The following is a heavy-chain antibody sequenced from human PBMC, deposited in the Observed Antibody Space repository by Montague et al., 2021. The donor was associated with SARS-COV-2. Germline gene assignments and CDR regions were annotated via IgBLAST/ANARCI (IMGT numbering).Heavy chain of an antibody. J-gene: IGHJ5*02. V-gene: IGHV3-66*04. D-gene: IGHD3-10*01. Sequence: SLRLSCAAFGFTVSSNYMTRVRQAPGKGLEWVSLIYSSGSTFYADSVPGRFTISRDNSNNTLYLHMNSLRAEDTAVYYCARQILTMVRGVPRNWFDPWGQGTLVTVSS. CDR2: IYSSGST. CDR3: ARQILTMVRGVPRNWFDP. CDR1: GFTVSSNY.